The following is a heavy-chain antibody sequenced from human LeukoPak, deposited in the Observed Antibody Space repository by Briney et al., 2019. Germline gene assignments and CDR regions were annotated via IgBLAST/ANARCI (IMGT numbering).Heavy chain of an antibody. CDR2: IYPDNSDT. J-gene: IGHJ5*02. CDR1: GYTFSNYW. D-gene: IGHD2/OR15-2a*01. V-gene: IGHV5-51*01. CDR3: ARIVSSSNSWFDP. Sequence: KPGESLKISCKASGYTFSNYWIAWVRQKPGKGLEWMGFIYPDNSDTRYSPSFQGQVTISDDKSTNTAYLQWTTLEASDTALYFCARIVSSSNSWFDPWGQGTLVTVSS.